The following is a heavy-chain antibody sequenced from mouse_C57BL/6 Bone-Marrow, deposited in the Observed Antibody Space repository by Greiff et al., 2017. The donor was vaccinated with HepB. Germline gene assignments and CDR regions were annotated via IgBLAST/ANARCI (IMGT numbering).Heavy chain of an antibody. CDR2: ISNGGGST. CDR1: GFTFSDYY. CDR3: AMHDYGSFAWFAY. Sequence: EVMLVESGGGLVQPGGSLKLSCAASGFTFSDYYMYWVRQTPEKRLEWVAYISNGGGSTYYPDTVKGRFTISRDNAKNTLYLQMSRLKSEDTAMYYCAMHDYGSFAWFAYWGQGTLVTGSA. J-gene: IGHJ3*01. V-gene: IGHV5-12*01. D-gene: IGHD1-1*01.